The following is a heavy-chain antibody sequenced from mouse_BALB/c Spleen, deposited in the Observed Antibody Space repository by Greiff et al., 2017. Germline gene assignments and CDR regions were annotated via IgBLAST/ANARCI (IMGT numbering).Heavy chain of an antibody. CDR2: ISDGGSYT. CDR1: GFTFSDYY. Sequence: EVKVVESGGGLVKPGGSLKLSCAASGFTFSDYYMYWVRQTPEKRLEWVATISDGGSYTYYPDSVKGRFTISRDNAKNNLYLQMSSLKSEDTAMYYCAREGRLRRAMDYWGQGTSVTVSS. D-gene: IGHD1-2*01. CDR3: AREGRLRRAMDY. V-gene: IGHV5-4*02. J-gene: IGHJ4*01.